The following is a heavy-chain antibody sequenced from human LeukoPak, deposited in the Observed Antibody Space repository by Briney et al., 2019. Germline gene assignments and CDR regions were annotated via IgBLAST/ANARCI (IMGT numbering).Heavy chain of an antibody. CDR2: ISSSSSNK. CDR3: ARGPMVRGPDY. CDR1: GFTFSSYS. V-gene: IGHV3-21*01. Sequence: GGPLRLSCAASGFTFSSYSMNWVRQAPGKGLEWVSSISSSSSNKYYADSVKGRFTISRDNSKNSLYLQMNSLRAEDTAVYYCARGPMVRGPDYWGQGTLVTVSS. J-gene: IGHJ4*02. D-gene: IGHD3-10*01.